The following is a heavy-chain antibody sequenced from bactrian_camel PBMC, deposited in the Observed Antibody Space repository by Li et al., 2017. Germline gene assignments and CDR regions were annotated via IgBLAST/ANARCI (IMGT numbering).Heavy chain of an antibody. CDR1: KYKFSSQY. D-gene: IGHD2*01. V-gene: IGHV3S53*01. J-gene: IGHJ4*01. CDR2: IAADGST. Sequence: VQLVESGGGSVQAGGSLRLSCAASKYKFSSQYMGWFRQAPGKEREGVACIAADGSTQYAHSLKGRFTISRDNVKNTLYLQMNFLKPEDTAVYHCAAKTTRRPPQWCSRAGLYCYTDWGQGTQVTVS. CDR3: AAKTTRRPPQWCSRAGLYCYTD.